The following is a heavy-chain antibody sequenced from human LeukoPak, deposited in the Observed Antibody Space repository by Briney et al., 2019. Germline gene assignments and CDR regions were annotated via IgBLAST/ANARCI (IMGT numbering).Heavy chain of an antibody. CDR3: AKVKGIAAAGPPDY. Sequence: PGGSLRLSCAASGFTFSSYAMSWVRQAPGKGLEWVSVIYSGGNTYYADSVKGRFTISRDNSKNTLYLQMNSLRAEDTAVYYCAKVKGIAAAGPPDYCGQGTLVTVSS. V-gene: IGHV3-23*03. J-gene: IGHJ4*02. CDR1: GFTFSSYA. CDR2: IYSGGNT. D-gene: IGHD6-13*01.